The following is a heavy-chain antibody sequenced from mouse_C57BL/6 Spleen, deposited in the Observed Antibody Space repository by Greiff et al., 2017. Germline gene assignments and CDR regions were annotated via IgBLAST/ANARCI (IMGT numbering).Heavy chain of an antibody. CDR1: GYTFASYW. CDR3: ARYEYYDYDGWFAY. Sequence: VQLQQPGAELVMPGASVKLSCKASGYTFASYWMHWVKQRPGQGLEWIGEIDPSDSYTNYNQKFKGKSTLTVDKSSSTAYMQLSSLTSEDSAVYYCARYEYYDYDGWFAYWGQGTLVTVPA. V-gene: IGHV1-69*01. D-gene: IGHD2-4*01. J-gene: IGHJ3*01. CDR2: IDPSDSYT.